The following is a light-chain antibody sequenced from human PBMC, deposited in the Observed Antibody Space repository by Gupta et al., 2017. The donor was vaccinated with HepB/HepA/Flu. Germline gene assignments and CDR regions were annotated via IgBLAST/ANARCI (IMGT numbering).Light chain of an antibody. CDR2: GED. CDR1: SLRSRY. V-gene: IGLV3-19*01. CDR3: NSRDSSGDHLV. Sequence: SSELTQDPTVSVALGQTVRIPCQGDSLRSRYVSWYQQKPGQGPILVIFGEDNRPSGIPDRFSGSRSGNTASLTITGAQAEDEADYYCNSRDSSGDHLVFGPGTRVTV. J-gene: IGLJ1*01.